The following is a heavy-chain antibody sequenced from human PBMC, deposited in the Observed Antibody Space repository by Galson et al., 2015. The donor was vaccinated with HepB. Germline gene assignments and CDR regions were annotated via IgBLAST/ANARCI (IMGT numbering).Heavy chain of an antibody. Sequence: SETLSLTSTVSGGSVGSHYWSWIRQPPGKGLEWIGYLSYSGSTTYNPSLKSRVTLSVDTSKNQFSLKVTSVTAADTAVYYCARRRERTPVFDYWGQGILVTVSA. J-gene: IGHJ4*02. CDR3: ARRRERTPVFDY. CDR1: GGSVGSHY. V-gene: IGHV4-59*02. CDR2: LSYSGST. D-gene: IGHD1-26*01.